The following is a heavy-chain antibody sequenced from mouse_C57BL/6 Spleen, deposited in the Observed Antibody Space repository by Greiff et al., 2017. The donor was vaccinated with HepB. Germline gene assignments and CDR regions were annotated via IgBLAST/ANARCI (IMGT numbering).Heavy chain of an antibody. CDR1: GYTFTDHT. J-gene: IGHJ4*01. V-gene: IGHV1-78*01. D-gene: IGHD2-3*01. CDR3: AREDDGPTGAMDY. Sequence: VQVVESDAELVKPGASVKISCKVSGYTFTDHTIHWMKQRPEQGLEWIGYIYPRDGSTKYNEKFKGKATLTADKSSSTAYMQLNSLTSEDSAVYFCAREDDGPTGAMDYWGQGTSVTVSS. CDR2: IYPRDGST.